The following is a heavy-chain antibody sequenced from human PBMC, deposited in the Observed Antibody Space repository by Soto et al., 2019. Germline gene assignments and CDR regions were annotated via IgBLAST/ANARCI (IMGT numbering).Heavy chain of an antibody. CDR2: IIPIFGTA. Sequence: GATVTVSCKASGGTFSSYAIRWVRQAPGQGLEWMGGIIPIFGTANYAQKFQGRVTITADESTSTAYMELSSLRSEDTAVYYCARSITGTVSYYYGMDVWGQGTTVTVSS. CDR3: ARSITGTVSYYYGMDV. J-gene: IGHJ6*02. CDR1: GGTFSSYA. V-gene: IGHV1-69*13. D-gene: IGHD1-20*01.